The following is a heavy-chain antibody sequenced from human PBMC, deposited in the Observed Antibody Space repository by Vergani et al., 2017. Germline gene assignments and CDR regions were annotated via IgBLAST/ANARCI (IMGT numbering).Heavy chain of an antibody. D-gene: IGHD1-26*01. CDR3: ACVGATWRGLDY. Sequence: EVQLVESGGGLVKPGGSLRLSCAASGFTFSSCSMNWVRQAPGKGLEWVSSISSSSSYIYYADSVKGRFTISRDNAKNSLYLQMNSLRAEDTAVYYCACVGATWRGLDYWGQGTLVTVSS. CDR1: GFTFSSCS. J-gene: IGHJ4*02. CDR2: ISSSSSYI. V-gene: IGHV3-21*01.